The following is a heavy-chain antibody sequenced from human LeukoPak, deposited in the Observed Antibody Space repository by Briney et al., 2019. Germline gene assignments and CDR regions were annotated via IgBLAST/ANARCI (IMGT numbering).Heavy chain of an antibody. CDR3: AKKLSGSGWIFDY. D-gene: IGHD6-19*01. Sequence: PGGSLRLSCAASGFTFSSYAMSWVRQAPGKGLEWVSAISGTGSSTYSADSVKGRFTISRDNSKNTLYLQMNSLRAEDTAMYYCAKKLSGSGWIFDYWGQGTLVTVSS. J-gene: IGHJ4*02. V-gene: IGHV3-23*01. CDR1: GFTFSSYA. CDR2: ISGTGSST.